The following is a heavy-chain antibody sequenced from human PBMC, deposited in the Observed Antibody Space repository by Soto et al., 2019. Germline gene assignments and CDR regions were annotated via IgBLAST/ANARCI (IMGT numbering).Heavy chain of an antibody. CDR3: VRDQGIRWTENWFDP. J-gene: IGHJ5*02. CDR2: INPISGGT. CDR1: GYTFSDYF. Sequence: GPSVKVSCKASGYTFSDYFVHWVRRAPGQGLEWMGWINPISGGTEYAQNFQGRVTMTRDTSIRTVYMGLSRLRSDDTAIYYCVRDQGIRWTENWFDPWGQGTLVTVSS. V-gene: IGHV1-2*02. D-gene: IGHD2-15*01.